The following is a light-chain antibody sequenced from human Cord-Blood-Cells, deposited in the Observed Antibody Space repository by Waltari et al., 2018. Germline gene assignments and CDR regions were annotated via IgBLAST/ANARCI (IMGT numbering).Light chain of an antibody. Sequence: SYELTQPPSVSVSPGQTARITCSGDALPQQYAYWYQQKPGQAPVLVIYKDSERPSGIPERFSGSNSGTTVTLTISGVQAEDEADDYCQSADSSGTYVVFGGGTKLTVL. CDR3: QSADSSGTYVV. V-gene: IGLV3-25*02. J-gene: IGLJ2*01. CDR2: KDS. CDR1: ALPQQY.